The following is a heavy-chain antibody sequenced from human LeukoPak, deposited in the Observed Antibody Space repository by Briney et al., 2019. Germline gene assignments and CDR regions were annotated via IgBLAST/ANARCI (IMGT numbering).Heavy chain of an antibody. CDR1: GGTFSSYA. D-gene: IGHD3-9*01. CDR3: ERGSVSMLRYFDWLLTG. Sequence: SVKVSCKASGGTFSSYAISWVRQAPGQGLEWMGGIIPIFGTANYAQKFQGRVTITADESTSTAYMELSSLRSEDTAVYYCERGSVSMLRYFDWLLTGWGQGTLVTVSS. V-gene: IGHV1-69*01. J-gene: IGHJ4*02. CDR2: IIPIFGTA.